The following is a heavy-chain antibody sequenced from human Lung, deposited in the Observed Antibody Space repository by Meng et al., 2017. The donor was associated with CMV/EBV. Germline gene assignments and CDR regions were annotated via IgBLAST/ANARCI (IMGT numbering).Heavy chain of an antibody. CDR3: SRGAPFFRDAFDL. V-gene: IGHV1-2*02. J-gene: IGHJ3*01. D-gene: IGHD3-16*01. CDR2: INPDSGDT. Sequence: ASVKVSCKASGYTFSGHYIHWVRQAPGQGLEWMGWINPDSGDTRYSQKFQYRVTMTRDTSINTAYMELSRLRSDDTAVYYCSRGAPFFRDAFDLWGQGTMVTVSS. CDR1: GYTFSGHY.